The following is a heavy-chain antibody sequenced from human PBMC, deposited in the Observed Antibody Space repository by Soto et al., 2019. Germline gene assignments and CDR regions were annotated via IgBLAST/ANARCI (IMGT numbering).Heavy chain of an antibody. CDR3: VKDRDSNSWPSRDV. CDR1: GYTFTRNG. D-gene: IGHD3-22*01. Sequence: QVHLVQSGAEVKKPGASVNVSCKTSGYTFTRNGISWVRQAPGQGLEWMGWISPNSGNIKYAQKLQGRVIMTTDTSTSTAYMERRSLRSDDTAVYYCVKDRDSNSWPSRDVWGPGTTVTVSS. V-gene: IGHV1-18*01. J-gene: IGHJ6*02. CDR2: ISPNSGNI.